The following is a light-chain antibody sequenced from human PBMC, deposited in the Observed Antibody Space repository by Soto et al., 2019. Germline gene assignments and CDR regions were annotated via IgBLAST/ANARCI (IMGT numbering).Light chain of an antibody. J-gene: IGKJ2*01. CDR3: QQSYSVPYT. CDR1: QSFSSY. CDR2: AAS. Sequence: DIQMTQSPSSLSESVGDRVTITCRASQSFSSYLNWYQQKPGKAPKLLIYAASSLQSGVPSRFTGSGSGTDFTLTISSLQPEDFATYYCQQSYSVPYTFGQGTKLEIK. V-gene: IGKV1-39*01.